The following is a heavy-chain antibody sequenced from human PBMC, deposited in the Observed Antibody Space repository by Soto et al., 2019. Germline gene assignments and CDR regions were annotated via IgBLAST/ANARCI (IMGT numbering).Heavy chain of an antibody. D-gene: IGHD7-27*01. J-gene: IGHJ4*02. CDR2: INPNSGGT. CDR3: ARDFTGDRWYFDY. V-gene: IGHV1-2*04. CDR1: GYTFTGYY. Sequence: ASVKVSCKASGYTFTGYYMHWVRQATGQGLEWMGWINPNSGGTNYAQKFQGWVTMTRDTSISTAYMELSRLRSDDTAVYYCARDFTGDRWYFDYWGQGTLVTVSS.